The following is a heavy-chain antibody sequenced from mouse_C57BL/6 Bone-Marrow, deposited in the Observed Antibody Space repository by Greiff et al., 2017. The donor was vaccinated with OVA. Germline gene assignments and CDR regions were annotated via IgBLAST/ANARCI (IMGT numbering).Heavy chain of an antibody. CDR1: EYEFPSHD. Sequence: VQLKESGGGLVQPGESLKLSCESNEYEFPSHDMSWVRKTPEKRLELVAAINSDGGSTYYPDTMERRFIISRDNTKKTLYLQMSSLRSEDTALYYCARPPAYYTGYYAMDYWGQGTSVTVSS. J-gene: IGHJ4*01. CDR2: INSDGGST. V-gene: IGHV5-2*01. D-gene: IGHD2-12*01. CDR3: ARPPAYYTGYYAMDY.